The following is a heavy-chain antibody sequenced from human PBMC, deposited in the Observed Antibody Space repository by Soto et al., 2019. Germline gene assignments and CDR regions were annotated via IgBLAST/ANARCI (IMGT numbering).Heavy chain of an antibody. J-gene: IGHJ6*02. Sequence: QVQLVQSGAEVKKPGSSVKVSCKASGGTFNSYTINWVRQAPGQGLEWLGGIIPISGSAKYAQKFQGRVTLTAVKSTRTAYMGLSSLRSEDTAVYYCARISAASFYYYSMDVWGQGTTVTVSS. V-gene: IGHV1-69*06. CDR2: IIPISGSA. D-gene: IGHD6-25*01. CDR3: ARISAASFYYYSMDV. CDR1: GGTFNSYT.